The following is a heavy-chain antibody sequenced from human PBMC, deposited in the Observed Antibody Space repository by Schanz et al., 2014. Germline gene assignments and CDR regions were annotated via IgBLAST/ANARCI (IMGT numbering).Heavy chain of an antibody. CDR2: ISSTSTYL. V-gene: IGHV3-21*01. D-gene: IGHD3-16*01. J-gene: IGHJ4*02. CDR1: GFTFSSYT. CDR3: ARGTPFLCDY. Sequence: EVQLVESGGGLVKPGDSLRLSCAASGFTFSSYTMKWVRQAPGKGLEWVSSISSTSTYLYYADSVKGRFTISRGSARNSLYLQMSSLRAEDTAVYYCARGTPFLCDYWGQGTLVTVSS.